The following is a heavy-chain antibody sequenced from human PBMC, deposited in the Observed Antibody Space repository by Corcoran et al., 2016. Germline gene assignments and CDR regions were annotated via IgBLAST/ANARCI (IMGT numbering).Heavy chain of an antibody. Sequence: QVQLQESGPGLVKPSETLSLTCTMSGGSITSYYWSWIRQFPGKGLEWIGYIYYSGSTNYNPSLKSRVTISVDTSKSQFSLKLTSVTAADTTVYYCAREFAEGYNLYFDYWGQGILVTVSS. V-gene: IGHV4-59*01. J-gene: IGHJ4*02. CDR2: IYYSGST. CDR3: AREFAEGYNLYFDY. D-gene: IGHD5-12*01. CDR1: GGSITSYY.